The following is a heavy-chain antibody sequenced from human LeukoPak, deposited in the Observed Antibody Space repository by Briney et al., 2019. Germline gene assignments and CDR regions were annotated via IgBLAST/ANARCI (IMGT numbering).Heavy chain of an antibody. CDR1: GGSISSYY. J-gene: IGHJ6*03. CDR3: ARSPIGSPFYYYYYMDV. CDR2: ICYSGST. Sequence: SETLSLTCTVSGGSISSYYWSWIRQPPGKGLEWIGYICYSGSTNYNPSLKSRVTISVDTSKNQFSLKLSSVTAADTAVYYCARSPIGSPFYYYYYMDVWGKGTTVTVSS. D-gene: IGHD1-26*01. V-gene: IGHV4-59*01.